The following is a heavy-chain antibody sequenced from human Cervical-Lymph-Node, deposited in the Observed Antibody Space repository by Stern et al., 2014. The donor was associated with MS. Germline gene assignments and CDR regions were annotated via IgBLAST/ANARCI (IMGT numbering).Heavy chain of an antibody. Sequence: VQLVESGPGLVKPSQTLPLTCTVSGGSINSGGYYWSWIRQYPGKGLEWIGYIYYTGSAYYDPSLKSRLSMSIDTSKNQFSLNLNSVTAADTAVYYCARGARCSDSSGYYFYFDYWGQGTLVTVSS. V-gene: IGHV4-31*03. CDR3: ARGARCSDSSGYYFYFDY. J-gene: IGHJ4*02. CDR1: GGSINSGGYY. D-gene: IGHD3-22*01. CDR2: IYYTGSA.